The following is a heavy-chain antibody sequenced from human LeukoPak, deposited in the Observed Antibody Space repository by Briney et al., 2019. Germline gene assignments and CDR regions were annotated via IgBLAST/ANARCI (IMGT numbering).Heavy chain of an antibody. J-gene: IGHJ4*02. CDR1: GGSISSYY. CDR3: ARYDVWGTYRAFDY. V-gene: IGHV4-59*08. Sequence: SETLSLTCTVSGGSISSYYWSWIRQPPGKGLEWIGYIYYSGSTNYNPSLKSRVTISVDTSKNQFSLKLSSVTAADTAVYYCARYDVWGTYRAFDYWGQGTLVTVSS. CDR2: IYYSGST. D-gene: IGHD3-16*02.